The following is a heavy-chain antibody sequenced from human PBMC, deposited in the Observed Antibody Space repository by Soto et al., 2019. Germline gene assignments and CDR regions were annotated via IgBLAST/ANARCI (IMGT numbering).Heavy chain of an antibody. J-gene: IGHJ3*02. V-gene: IGHV3-11*01. CDR2: INSGAENI. CDR1: GFTFSDYY. D-gene: IGHD3-16*01. Sequence: QVQLVESGGGLVKPEGSLRLSCAASGFTFSDYYMSWIRQAPGKGLEWLSYINSGAENIFYADSVKGRFTISRDNTKNSRFLQMNSLRADDTAIYYCARHVGWLQWGRAYAFDIWGQGTTVIVSS. CDR3: ARHVGWLQWGRAYAFDI.